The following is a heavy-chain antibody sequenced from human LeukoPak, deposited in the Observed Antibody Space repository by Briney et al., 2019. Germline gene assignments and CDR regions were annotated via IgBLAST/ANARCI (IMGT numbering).Heavy chain of an antibody. CDR1: GGYISSYY. J-gene: IGHJ4*02. Sequence: PSETLSLTCTVSGGYISSYYWSWIRQPAGKGLEWIGRIYTSGSTNYNPSLKSRVTMSVDTSKNQFSLKLSSVTAADTAVYYCARDRDYGDSGGFDYWGQGTLVTVSS. CDR3: ARDRDYGDSGGFDY. CDR2: IYTSGST. V-gene: IGHV4-4*07. D-gene: IGHD4-17*01.